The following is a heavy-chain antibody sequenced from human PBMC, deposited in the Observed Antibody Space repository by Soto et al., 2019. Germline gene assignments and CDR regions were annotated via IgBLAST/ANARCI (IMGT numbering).Heavy chain of an antibody. D-gene: IGHD3-9*01. V-gene: IGHV5-10-1*01. CDR1: GYSFTSYW. J-gene: IGHJ4*02. Sequence: PGESLKISCKGSGYSFTSYWISWVRQMPGKGLEWMGRIDPSDSYTNYSPSFQGHVTTSADKSISTAYLQWSSLKASDTAMYYCATDYDILTGPPLDYWGQGTLVTVSS. CDR2: IDPSDSYT. CDR3: ATDYDILTGPPLDY.